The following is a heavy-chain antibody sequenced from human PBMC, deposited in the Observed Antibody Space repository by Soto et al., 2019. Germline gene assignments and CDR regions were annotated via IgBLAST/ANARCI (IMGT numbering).Heavy chain of an antibody. CDR3: ARLKYSSSWYFRPGVSVGWFDP. CDR2: IYYSGST. D-gene: IGHD6-13*01. Sequence: QLQLQESGPGLVKPSETLSLTCTVSGGSISSSSYYWGWIRQPPGKGLEWIGSIYYSGSTYYNPSLKSRVTISVDTSKSQCSLKLSSVTAADTAVYYCARLKYSSSWYFRPGVSVGWFDPWGQGTLVTVSS. CDR1: GGSISSSSYY. V-gene: IGHV4-39*01. J-gene: IGHJ5*02.